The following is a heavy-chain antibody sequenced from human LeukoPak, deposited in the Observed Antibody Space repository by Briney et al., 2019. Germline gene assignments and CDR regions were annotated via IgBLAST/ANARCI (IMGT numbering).Heavy chain of an antibody. V-gene: IGHV4-59*08. D-gene: IGHD3-10*01. CDR2: IYYSGST. J-gene: IGHJ4*02. CDR3: ARLEDYGSLDY. CDR1: GGSISNYY. Sequence: PSETLSLTCTVSGGSISNYYWSWIRQPPGKGLEWIGYIYYSGSTNYNPSLKSRVTISVDTSKNQFSLKLSSVTAADTAVYYCARLEDYGSLDYWGQGTLVTVSS.